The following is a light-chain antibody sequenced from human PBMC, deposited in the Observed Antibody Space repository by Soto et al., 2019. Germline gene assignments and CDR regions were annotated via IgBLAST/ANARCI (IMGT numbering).Light chain of an antibody. Sequence: ERGSRWSTASQSVSNNYLAWYQQKPGQAPRLLIYGASNRATGIPDRFSGSGTGPNFTLTSSLRMPADSPVYSCRHHVRSPGKFGQGTKVDI. V-gene: IGKV3-20*01. CDR3: RHHVRSPGK. CDR1: QSVSNNY. CDR2: GAS. J-gene: IGKJ1*01.